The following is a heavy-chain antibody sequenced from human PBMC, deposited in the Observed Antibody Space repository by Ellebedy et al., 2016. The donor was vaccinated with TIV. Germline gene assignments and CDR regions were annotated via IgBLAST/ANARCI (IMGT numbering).Heavy chain of an antibody. J-gene: IGHJ6*03. CDR3: ATGFVFGDYYYYYMDV. CDR1: GYTLTELS. D-gene: IGHD3-10*01. V-gene: IGHV1-24*01. Sequence: ASVKVSCXVSGYTLTELSMHWVRQAPGKGLEWMGGFDPEDGETIYAQKFQGRVTMTEDTSTDTAYMELSSLRSEDTAVYYCATGFVFGDYYYYYMDVWGKGTTVTVSS. CDR2: FDPEDGET.